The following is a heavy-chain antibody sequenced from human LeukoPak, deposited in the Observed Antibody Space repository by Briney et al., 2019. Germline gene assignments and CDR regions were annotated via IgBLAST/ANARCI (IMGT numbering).Heavy chain of an antibody. D-gene: IGHD6-19*01. J-gene: IGHJ4*02. V-gene: IGHV4-59*08. CDR1: GGSISGYY. Sequence: SETLSLTCTVSGGSISGYYWSWVRQPPGKGLEWIGCIYDSGSNNYNTTLKSRVTISVDTSKNQCSLKLSSLTATDTAVYFCARHLIAVAGPFDYWGQGSLVTVSS. CDR2: IYDSGSN. CDR3: ARHLIAVAGPFDY.